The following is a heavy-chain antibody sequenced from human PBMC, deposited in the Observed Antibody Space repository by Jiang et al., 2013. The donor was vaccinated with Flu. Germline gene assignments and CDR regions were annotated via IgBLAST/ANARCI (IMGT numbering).Heavy chain of an antibody. CDR2: ISYDGSNT. Sequence: RLSCAASGFIFSYYGMHWVRQAPGKGLEWVAIISYDGSNTYYADSVKGRFTISRDNSKNTLYLQMNSLRADDTAVYYCAKDGGFCSGGSCYSDLLEVVVITYLDNWGRGTLVTAST. CDR3: AKDGGFCSGGSCYSDLLEVVVITYLDN. CDR1: GFIFSYYG. J-gene: IGHJ4*02. V-gene: IGHV3-30*18. D-gene: IGHD2-15*01.